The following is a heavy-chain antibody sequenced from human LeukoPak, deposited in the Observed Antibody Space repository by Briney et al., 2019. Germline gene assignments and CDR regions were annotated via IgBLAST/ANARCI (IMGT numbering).Heavy chain of an antibody. Sequence: GGSLRLSCAASGFTFDDYAMPWVRQAPGKGLEWVSGISWNSGSIGYADSVKGRFTISRDNAKNSLYLQMNSLRAEDTALYYCAKDSGSSWYYFDYWGQGTLVTVPS. CDR1: GFTFDDYA. D-gene: IGHD6-13*01. J-gene: IGHJ4*02. CDR3: AKDSGSSWYYFDY. V-gene: IGHV3-9*01. CDR2: ISWNSGSI.